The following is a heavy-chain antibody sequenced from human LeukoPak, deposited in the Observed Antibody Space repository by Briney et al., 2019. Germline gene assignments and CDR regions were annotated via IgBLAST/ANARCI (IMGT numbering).Heavy chain of an antibody. CDR2: IYSSGTT. CDR3: ARWGSHLCFGDLPLSY. V-gene: IGHV4-59*01. J-gene: IGHJ4*02. D-gene: IGHD3-10*01. Sequence: PSETLSLTCTVSGGSIRSYYWSWVRQPPGKGLEWIGYIYSSGTTNYNPSLKSRVTISIDTSKNQFSLKLSSVTAADTAVYYCARWGSHLCFGDLPLSYWGQGPLATVPS. CDR1: GGSIRSYY.